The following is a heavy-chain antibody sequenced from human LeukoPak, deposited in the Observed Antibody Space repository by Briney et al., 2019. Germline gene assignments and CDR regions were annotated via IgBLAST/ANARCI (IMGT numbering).Heavy chain of an antibody. Sequence: GGSLRLSCAASGFTFSSYGMSWVRQAPGKGLEWVSAISGSGGSTYYADSVKGRFTISRDNSKNTLYLQMNSLRAEDTAVYYCAREYSSGWYLPDYWGQGALVTVSS. V-gene: IGHV3-23*01. D-gene: IGHD6-19*01. J-gene: IGHJ4*02. CDR2: ISGSGGST. CDR1: GFTFSSYG. CDR3: AREYSSGWYLPDY.